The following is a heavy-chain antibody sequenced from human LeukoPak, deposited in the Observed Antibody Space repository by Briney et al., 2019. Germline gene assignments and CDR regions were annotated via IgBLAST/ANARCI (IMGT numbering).Heavy chain of an antibody. V-gene: IGHV3-74*01. D-gene: IGHD1-26*01. CDR1: GFIFSNYW. CDR3: AKDRGSYWRGWFDP. CDR2: INSDGSRT. Sequence: PGGSLRLSXAASGFIFSNYWMHWVRQAPGKGLVWVSRINSDGSRTSYADSVKGRFTISRDNAKNTLYLQMNSLRAEDTAVYYCAKDRGSYWRGWFDPWGQGTLVTVSS. J-gene: IGHJ5*02.